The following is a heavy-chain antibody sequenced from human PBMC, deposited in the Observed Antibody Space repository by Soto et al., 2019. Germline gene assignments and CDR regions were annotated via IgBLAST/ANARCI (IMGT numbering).Heavy chain of an antibody. D-gene: IGHD3-22*01. CDR3: AQTYDRGGLGVG. CDR2: IYWNDDK. CDR1: GFSLSTSGVG. Sequence: QITLKESGPTLVKPTQTLTLTCTFSGFSLSTSGVGVGWIRQPPGKALEWLALIYWNDDKRYRPSLKSRLTIAKDTSTNQVVLTMTNMDPVDTATYYCAQTYDRGGLGVGWGQGTLVTVSS. J-gene: IGHJ4*02. V-gene: IGHV2-5*01.